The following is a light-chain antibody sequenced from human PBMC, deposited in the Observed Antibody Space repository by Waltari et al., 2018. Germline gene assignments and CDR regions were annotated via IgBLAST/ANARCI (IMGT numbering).Light chain of an antibody. Sequence: DTIMTPSPATLSVSPGETATLSCRASKSVGNNVAWFQQTPGQAPRLLIYVTSSRSTNIPGRFFGAGAGTDFTLTISGLQSEDFGVYYCQQYNEWPYTFGQGTKVDLK. CDR3: QQYNEWPYT. CDR2: VTS. V-gene: IGKV3D-15*01. CDR1: KSVGNN. J-gene: IGKJ2*01.